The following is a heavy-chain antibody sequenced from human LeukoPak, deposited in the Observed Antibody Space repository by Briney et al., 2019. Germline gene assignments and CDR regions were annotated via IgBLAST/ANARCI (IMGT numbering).Heavy chain of an antibody. D-gene: IGHD6-13*01. CDR2: IYHSGST. Sequence: SQTLSLTCNVSGGSISGGDYYWSWIRQHPGKGLEWIGYIYHSGSTYYNPSLRSRVTISVDTSDKQFSLKLSSVTAADTAVYFCARDQTIAAPSYYYGMDVWGQGTTVTVSS. J-gene: IGHJ6*02. CDR3: ARDQTIAAPSYYYGMDV. V-gene: IGHV4-31*03. CDR1: GGSISGGDYY.